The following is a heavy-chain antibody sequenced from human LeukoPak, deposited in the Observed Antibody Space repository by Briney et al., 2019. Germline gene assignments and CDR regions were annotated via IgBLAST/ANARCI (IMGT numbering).Heavy chain of an antibody. CDR2: IKQDGSEK. Sequence: GGSLRLSCAASGFTFSRYWMSWVRQAPGKGLEWVATIKQDGSEKYYVDSVRGRFTISRDNAKNSLYLQVNSLRAEDTAVYYCTRDPKGEITPDNWGQGTLVTVSS. CDR1: GFTFSRYW. D-gene: IGHD5-24*01. V-gene: IGHV3-7*01. J-gene: IGHJ4*02. CDR3: TRDPKGEITPDN.